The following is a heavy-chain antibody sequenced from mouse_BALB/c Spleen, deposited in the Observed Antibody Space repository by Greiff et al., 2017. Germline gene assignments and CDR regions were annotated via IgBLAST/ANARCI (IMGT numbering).Heavy chain of an antibody. Sequence: VQLQQSGAELVRPGASVTLSCKASGYTFTDYEMHWVKQTPVHGLEWIGAIDPETGGTAYNQKFKGKATLTADKSSSTAYMELRSLTSEDSAVYYCTRWYDGYFDVWGAGTTVTVSS. D-gene: IGHD2-14*01. J-gene: IGHJ1*01. CDR3: TRWYDGYFDV. CDR1: GYTFTDYE. CDR2: IDPETGGT. V-gene: IGHV1-15*01.